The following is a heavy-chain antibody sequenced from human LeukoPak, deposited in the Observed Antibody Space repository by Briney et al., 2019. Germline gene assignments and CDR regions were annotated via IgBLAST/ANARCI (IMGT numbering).Heavy chain of an antibody. CDR3: ARGGGSGYYLHYYYGMDV. CDR1: GFTFSSYW. Sequence: PGGSLRLSCAASGFTFSSYWMSWVRQAPGKGLEWVANIKQDGSEKYYVDSVKGRFTISRDNAKNSLYLQMNSLRAEDTAVYYCARGGGSGYYLHYYYGMDVWGQGTTVTVSS. D-gene: IGHD3-22*01. J-gene: IGHJ6*02. V-gene: IGHV3-7*03. CDR2: IKQDGSEK.